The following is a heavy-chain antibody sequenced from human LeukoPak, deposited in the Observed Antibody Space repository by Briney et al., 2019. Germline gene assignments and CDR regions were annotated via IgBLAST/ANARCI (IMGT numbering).Heavy chain of an antibody. V-gene: IGHV1-2*02. CDR2: INPNSGGT. D-gene: IGHD1-26*01. CDR1: GYTFTGYY. Sequence: ASVKVSCKASGYTFTGYYMHWVRQAPGQGLEWMGWINPNSGGTNYARKFQGRVTMTRDTSISTAYMELSRLRSDDTAVYYCARVFSGSSTAYYFDYWGQGTLVTVSS. CDR3: ARVFSGSSTAYYFDY. J-gene: IGHJ4*02.